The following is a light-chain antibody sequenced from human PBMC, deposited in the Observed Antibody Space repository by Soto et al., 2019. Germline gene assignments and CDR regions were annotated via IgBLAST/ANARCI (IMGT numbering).Light chain of an antibody. CDR1: QNVTSNL. Sequence: NVLTHSPGTLSLSPGERATLSCRSSQNVTSNLLVWYQQHPGQAPRLLIHGTSSRATGIPDRFSGSGSGTDFTLTISRLEPEDFAVYYCQQYGNSPITFGQGTRLEIK. CDR3: QQYGNSPIT. CDR2: GTS. J-gene: IGKJ5*01. V-gene: IGKV3-20*01.